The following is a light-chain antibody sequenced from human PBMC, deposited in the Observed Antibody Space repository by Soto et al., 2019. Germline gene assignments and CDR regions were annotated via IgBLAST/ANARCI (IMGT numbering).Light chain of an antibody. Sequence: QSVLTQPPSVSAAPGQKVTISCSGSSSNIGNNYVSWYQQLPGTAPKLLIYENNKRPSGIPDRFSGSKSGTSATLGITGLQTRDEADYYCGTWDSSLSAAVFGGGTKVTVL. J-gene: IGLJ3*02. V-gene: IGLV1-51*02. CDR1: SSNIGNNY. CDR2: ENN. CDR3: GTWDSSLSAAV.